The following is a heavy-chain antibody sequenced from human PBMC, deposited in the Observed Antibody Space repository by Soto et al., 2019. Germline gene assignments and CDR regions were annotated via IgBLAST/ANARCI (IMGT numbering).Heavy chain of an antibody. V-gene: IGHV1-8*01. CDR3: ARGRGRDYIWGSYRPGGFDY. D-gene: IGHD3-16*02. CDR2: MNPNSGNT. CDR1: GYTFTSYD. Sequence: ASVKVSCKASGYTFTSYDINWVRQATGQGLEWMGWMNPNSGNTGYAQKFQGRVTMTRNTSISTAYMKLSSLRSEDTAVYYCARGRGRDYIWGSYRPGGFDYWGQGTLVTVSS. J-gene: IGHJ4*02.